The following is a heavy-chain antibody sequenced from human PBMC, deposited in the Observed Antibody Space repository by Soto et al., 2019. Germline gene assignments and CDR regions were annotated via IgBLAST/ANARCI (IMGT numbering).Heavy chain of an antibody. CDR2: ISSSSSYT. Sequence: QVQLVESGGGLVKPGGSLRLSCAASGFTFSDYYMSWIRQAPGKGLEWVSYISSSSSYTNYADSVKGRFTISRDNAKNSLYLQMNSLRAEDTAVYYCARADGYYYYYGMDVWCQGTTVTAYS. CDR1: GFTFSDYY. V-gene: IGHV3-11*06. CDR3: ARADGYYYYYGMDV. J-gene: IGHJ6*02.